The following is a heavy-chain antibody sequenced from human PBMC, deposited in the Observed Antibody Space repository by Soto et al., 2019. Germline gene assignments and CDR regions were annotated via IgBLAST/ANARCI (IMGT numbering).Heavy chain of an antibody. D-gene: IGHD6-19*01. Sequence: SETLSLTCTVSGGSISSYYWSWIRQPPGKGLEWIGYIYYSGSTNYNPSLKSRVTISVDTSKNQFSLKLSSVTAADTAVYYCASTIGYSSGWPFDYWGQGTLVTVSS. V-gene: IGHV4-59*01. CDR3: ASTIGYSSGWPFDY. CDR2: IYYSGST. CDR1: GGSISSYY. J-gene: IGHJ4*02.